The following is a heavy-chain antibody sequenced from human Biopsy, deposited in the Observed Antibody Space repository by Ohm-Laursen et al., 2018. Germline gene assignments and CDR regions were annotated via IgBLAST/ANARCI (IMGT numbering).Heavy chain of an antibody. CDR2: FAPENGKT. Sequence: ASVKVSCKVSGYAVTEFSMHWVRQAPGKGLEWMGGFAPENGKTIYAQKLQSRVTMTEDTSTDTAYMELSSLRSEDTAVYYCAADINVWNVNYWGQGTQVTVSS. CDR3: AADINVWNVNY. J-gene: IGHJ4*02. D-gene: IGHD1-1*01. CDR1: GYAVTEFS. V-gene: IGHV1-24*01.